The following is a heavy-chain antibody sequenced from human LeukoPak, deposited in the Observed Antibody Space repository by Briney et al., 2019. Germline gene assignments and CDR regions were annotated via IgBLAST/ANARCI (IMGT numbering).Heavy chain of an antibody. CDR3: ARDGGSYHFDY. CDR1: GGSFSGYY. CDR2: INHSGST. V-gene: IGHV4-34*01. D-gene: IGHD1-26*01. J-gene: IGHJ4*02. Sequence: SETLSLTCAVYGGSFSGYYWSWIRQPPGKGLEWIGEINHSGSTNYNPSLKRRVTMSVDTSKNQSSLKLSSVTAADTAVYYCARDGGSYHFDYWGQGTLVTVSS.